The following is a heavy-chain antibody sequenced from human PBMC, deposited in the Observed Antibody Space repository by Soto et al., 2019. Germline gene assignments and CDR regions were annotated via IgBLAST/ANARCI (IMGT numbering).Heavy chain of an antibody. CDR3: ARGSRDGYNLSGY. CDR2: INSDGSST. CDR1: GFTFSSYW. V-gene: IGHV3-74*01. D-gene: IGHD5-12*01. J-gene: IGHJ4*02. Sequence: EVQLVESGGGLVQPGGSLRLSCAASGFTFSSYWMHWVRQAPGKGLVWVSRINSDGSSTSYADSVKGRFTISRDNAKNTLYRQMNSLRAEDTAVYYCARGSRDGYNLSGYWCQGTLVTVSS.